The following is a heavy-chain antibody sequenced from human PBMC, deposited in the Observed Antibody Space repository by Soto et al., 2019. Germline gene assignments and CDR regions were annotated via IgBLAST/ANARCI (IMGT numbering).Heavy chain of an antibody. J-gene: IGHJ6*02. CDR2: INHSGST. D-gene: IGHD2-2*01. CDR1: GGSFSGYY. CDR3: ARGPLRIVVVPAAEMNYYYYGMDV. V-gene: IGHV4-34*01. Sequence: QVQLQQWGAGLLKPSETLSLTCAVYGGSFSGYYWSWIRQPPGKGLEWIGEINHSGSTNYNPSLKSRVIISVDASKNQFSLKLSSVTAADTAVYYCARGPLRIVVVPAAEMNYYYYGMDVWGQGTTVTVSS.